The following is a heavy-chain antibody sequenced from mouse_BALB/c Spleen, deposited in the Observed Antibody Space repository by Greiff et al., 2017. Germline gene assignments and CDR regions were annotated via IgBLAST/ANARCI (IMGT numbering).Heavy chain of an antibody. CDR1: GFTFSDYY. J-gene: IGHJ4*01. D-gene: IGHD2-1*01. Sequence: EVKLMESGGGLVKPGGSLKLSCAASGFTFSDYYMYWVRQTPEKRLEWVATISDGGSYTYYPDSVKGRFTISRDNAKNNLYLQMSSLKSEDTAMYYCARMDGNSYAMDYWGQGTSVTVSS. V-gene: IGHV5-4*02. CDR2: ISDGGSYT. CDR3: ARMDGNSYAMDY.